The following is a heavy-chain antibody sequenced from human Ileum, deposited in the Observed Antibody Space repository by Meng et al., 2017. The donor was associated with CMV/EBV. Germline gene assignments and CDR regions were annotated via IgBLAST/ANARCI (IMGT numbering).Heavy chain of an antibody. CDR1: EFIFNTYG. V-gene: IGHV3-23*01. Sequence: GGSLRLSCAASEFIFNTYGMSWVRQAPGKGLEWVSAISATGGHTYYADSVKGRFTLTRDNSKYILYHQMNNLRAEDTVIYYCARALGFGVVLPNYDAFDFWGQGTMVTVSS. J-gene: IGHJ3*01. CDR2: ISATGGHT. CDR3: ARALGFGVVLPNYDAFDF. D-gene: IGHD3-3*01.